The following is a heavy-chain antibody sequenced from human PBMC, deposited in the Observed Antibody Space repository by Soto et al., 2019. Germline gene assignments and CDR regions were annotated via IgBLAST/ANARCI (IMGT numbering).Heavy chain of an antibody. Sequence: SETLSLTCTVSGGSINNYYWSWIRQPPGKGLEWIGYIFYSGGTNYNPSLKSRVTISVDTSKNQFSLKLSSVTAADTAVYYCARRYSSGLDFWGQGNLVTVSS. D-gene: IGHD6-25*01. J-gene: IGHJ4*02. V-gene: IGHV4-59*08. CDR2: IFYSGGT. CDR3: ARRYSSGLDF. CDR1: GGSINNYY.